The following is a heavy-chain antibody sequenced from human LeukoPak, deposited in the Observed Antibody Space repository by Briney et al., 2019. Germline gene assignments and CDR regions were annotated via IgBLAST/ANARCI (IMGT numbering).Heavy chain of an antibody. Sequence: ASVTVSCKASGYIFTGYFVQWVRQAPGQGLEWMGWINPNTGSTKSAQKFQDRVTMTLDTSITTVYMELSRLRSDDTAVYYCAREAGLAYYFDSWGQGSLVTVSS. CDR1: GYIFTGYF. CDR3: AREAGLAYYFDS. CDR2: INPNTGST. J-gene: IGHJ4*02. V-gene: IGHV1-2*02. D-gene: IGHD3/OR15-3a*01.